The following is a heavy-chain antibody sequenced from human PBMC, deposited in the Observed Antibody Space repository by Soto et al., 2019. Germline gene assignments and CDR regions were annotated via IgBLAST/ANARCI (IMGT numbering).Heavy chain of an antibody. V-gene: IGHV4-4*07. CDR2: IYTSGST. CDR1: GGSISSYY. CDR3: ASGSVAAAAVYFDY. Sequence: SETLSLTCTVSGGSISSYYWSWIRQPAGKGLEWIGRIYTSGSTNYNPSLKSRVTMSVDTSKNQFSLKLSSVTAADTAVYYCASGSVAAAAVYFDYWGQGTLVTVSS. J-gene: IGHJ4*02. D-gene: IGHD6-13*01.